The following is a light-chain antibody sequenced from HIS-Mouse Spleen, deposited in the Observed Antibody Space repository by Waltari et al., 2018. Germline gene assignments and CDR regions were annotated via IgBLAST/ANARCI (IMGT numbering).Light chain of an antibody. CDR2: KVS. V-gene: IGKV2-30*02. Sequence: DVVMTQSPLSLPVTLGQPASISCRSSQSLVHSDGNTYLNWFQQRPGQSPRRLIYKVSNRDSGVPDRFGGSGSGTDFTLKISRVEAEDVGVYYCMQGTHWPPITFGQGTRLEIK. CDR1: QSLVHSDGNTY. CDR3: MQGTHWPPIT. J-gene: IGKJ5*01.